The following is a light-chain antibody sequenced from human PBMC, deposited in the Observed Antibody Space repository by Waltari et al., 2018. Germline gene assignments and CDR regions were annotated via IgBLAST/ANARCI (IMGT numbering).Light chain of an antibody. Sequence: CRASKSISISYLGWYQQKLGQAPRRLRHGASNRATGIPDRFSASGSGTYFTLTISRLDPEDFAVYYCQHYANSLWTFGQGTKVEIK. CDR1: KSISISY. CDR3: QHYANSLWT. J-gene: IGKJ1*01. CDR2: GAS. V-gene: IGKV3-20*01.